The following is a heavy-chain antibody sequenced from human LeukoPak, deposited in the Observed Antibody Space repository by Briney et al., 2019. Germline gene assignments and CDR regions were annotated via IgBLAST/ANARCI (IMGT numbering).Heavy chain of an antibody. CDR3: ARDHVPVSWFPLFDY. Sequence: PGGSLRLSCAASGFTFSSYAMHWVRQAPGKGLEWVAVKSYDGSNKYYADSVKGRFTISRDNSKNTLYLQMNSLRAEDTAVYYCARDHVPVSWFPLFDYWGQGTLVTVSS. V-gene: IGHV3-30-3*01. J-gene: IGHJ4*02. CDR1: GFTFSSYA. CDR2: KSYDGSNK. D-gene: IGHD2-15*01.